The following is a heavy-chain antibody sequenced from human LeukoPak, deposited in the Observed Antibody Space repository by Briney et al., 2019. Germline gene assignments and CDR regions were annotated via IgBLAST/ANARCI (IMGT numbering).Heavy chain of an antibody. CDR2: IIPIFGTA. V-gene: IGHV1-69*01. CDR1: GGTFSSYA. D-gene: IGHD3-3*01. J-gene: IGHJ5*02. Sequence: GVSVKVSCKASGGTFSSYAISWVRQAPGQGLEWMGGIIPIFGTANYAQKFQGRVTITADESTSTAYMELSSLRSEDTAVYYCARVGSNADYDFWSGYPNWFDPWGQGTLVTVSS. CDR3: ARVGSNADYDFWSGYPNWFDP.